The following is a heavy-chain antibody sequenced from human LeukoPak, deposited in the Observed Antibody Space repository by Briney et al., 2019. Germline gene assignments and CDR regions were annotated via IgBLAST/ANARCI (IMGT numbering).Heavy chain of an antibody. CDR2: ISGSGGST. CDR3: AKDLTMVRNHYYYGMDV. V-gene: IGHV3-23*01. J-gene: IGHJ6*02. CDR1: GFTFSRLA. Sequence: PGGSLRLSCAASGFTFSRLAMTWVRQAPGKGLEWVSAISGSGGSTYYADSVKGRFTISRDNSKNTLYLQMNSLRAEDTAVYYCAKDLTMVRNHYYYGMDVWGQGTTVTVSS. D-gene: IGHD3-10*01.